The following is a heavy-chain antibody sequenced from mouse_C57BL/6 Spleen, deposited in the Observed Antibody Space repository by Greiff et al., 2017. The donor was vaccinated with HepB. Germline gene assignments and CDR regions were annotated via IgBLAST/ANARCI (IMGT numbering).Heavy chain of an antibody. Sequence: QVQLQQSGTELVKPGASVKLSCKASGYTFTSYWMHWVKQRPGQGLEWIGNINPSNGGTNYNEKFKSKATLTVDKSSSTAYMQLSSLTSEDSAVYYCAREIYYYGSNYAMDYWGQGTSVTVSS. J-gene: IGHJ4*01. D-gene: IGHD1-1*01. V-gene: IGHV1-53*01. CDR1: GYTFTSYW. CDR3: AREIYYYGSNYAMDY. CDR2: INPSNGGT.